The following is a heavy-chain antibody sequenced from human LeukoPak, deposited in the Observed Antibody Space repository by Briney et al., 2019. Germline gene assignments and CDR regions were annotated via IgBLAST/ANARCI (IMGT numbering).Heavy chain of an antibody. D-gene: IGHD5-24*01. V-gene: IGHV3-30*02. CDR2: IQYDGSNK. Sequence: GGSLRLSCAASGFTFSNYGMHWVRQAPGKGLEWVTFIQYDGSNKYYADSVKGRFTVSRDNSKNTLYLQMNSLRAEDTAVYYCARTKEMATISYFDSWGQGTLVTVSS. J-gene: IGHJ4*02. CDR3: ARTKEMATISYFDS. CDR1: GFTFSNYG.